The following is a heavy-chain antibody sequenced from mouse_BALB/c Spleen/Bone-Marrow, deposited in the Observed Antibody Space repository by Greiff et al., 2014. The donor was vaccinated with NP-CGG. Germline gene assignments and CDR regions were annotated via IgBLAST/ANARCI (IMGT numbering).Heavy chain of an antibody. CDR1: GFTFSDYG. CDR3: AREGGAMDY. V-gene: IGHV5-15*02. CDR2: ISNLAYSI. Sequence: EVQLQESGGGLVQPGGSRKLSCAASGFTFSDYGMAWVRQAPGKGPEWVAFISNLAYSIYYADTVTGRFTISRENAKNTLYLERSSLRSEDTAMYYCAREGGAMDYWGQGTSVTVSS. J-gene: IGHJ4*01.